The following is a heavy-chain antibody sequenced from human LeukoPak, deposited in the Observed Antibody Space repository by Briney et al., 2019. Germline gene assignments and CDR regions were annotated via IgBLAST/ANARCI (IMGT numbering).Heavy chain of an antibody. CDR1: GGSFSGYY. Sequence: SETLSLTCAVYGGSFSGYYWSWIRQPPGKGLEWIGEINHSGSTNYNPSLKSRVTISVGTSKNQFSLKLSSVTAADTAVYYCAREREGSSGYFGDYYYYYGMDVWGQGTTVTVSS. CDR3: AREREGSSGYFGDYYYYYGMDV. CDR2: INHSGST. D-gene: IGHD3-22*01. V-gene: IGHV4-34*01. J-gene: IGHJ6*02.